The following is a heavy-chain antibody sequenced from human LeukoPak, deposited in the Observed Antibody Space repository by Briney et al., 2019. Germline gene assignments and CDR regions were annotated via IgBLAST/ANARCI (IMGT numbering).Heavy chain of an antibody. CDR2: ISYDGSNK. CDR1: GFTFSSYA. Sequence: GGSLRLSCAAFGFTFSSYAMHWVRQAPGKGLEWVAVISYDGSNKYYADSVKGRFTISRDNSKNTLSLQMNSLRAEDTAVYSCARGGSYCRGGNCYFSTLDYWGQGTLVTVSS. CDR3: ARGGSYCRGGNCYFSTLDY. V-gene: IGHV3-30*04. D-gene: IGHD2-15*01. J-gene: IGHJ4*02.